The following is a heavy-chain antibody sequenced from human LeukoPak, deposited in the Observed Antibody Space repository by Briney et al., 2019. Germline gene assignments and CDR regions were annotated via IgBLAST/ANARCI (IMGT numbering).Heavy chain of an antibody. V-gene: IGHV3-30-3*01. Sequence: GGSLRLSCAASGFTVSSNYMSWVRQAPGKGLEWVAVISYDGSNKYYADSVKGRFTISRDNSKNTLYLQMNSLRAEDTAVYYCARGFDYRGQGTLVTVSS. CDR1: GFTVSSNY. J-gene: IGHJ4*02. CDR2: ISYDGSNK. CDR3: ARGFDY.